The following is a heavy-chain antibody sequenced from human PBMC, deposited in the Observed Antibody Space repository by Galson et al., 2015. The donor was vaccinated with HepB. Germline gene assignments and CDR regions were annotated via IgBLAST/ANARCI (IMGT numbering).Heavy chain of an antibody. CDR3: ARAYSSGWYDVVRYYYYGMDV. Sequence: QSGAEVKKPGESLRISCKGSGYSFTSYWISWVRQMPGKGLEWMGRIDPSDSYTNYSPSFQGHVTISADKSISTAYLQWSSLKASDTAMYYCARAYSSGWYDVVRYYYYGMDVWGQGTTVTVSS. CDR2: IDPSDSYT. D-gene: IGHD6-19*01. CDR1: GYSFTSYW. V-gene: IGHV5-10-1*01. J-gene: IGHJ6*02.